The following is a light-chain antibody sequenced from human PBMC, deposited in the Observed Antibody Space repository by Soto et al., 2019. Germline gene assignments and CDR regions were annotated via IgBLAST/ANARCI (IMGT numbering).Light chain of an antibody. J-gene: IGLJ3*02. CDR2: LNSDGSH. CDR1: SGHSTYA. V-gene: IGLV4-69*01. Sequence: QSVLTQSPSASASLGASVKLTCTLSSGHSTYAIAWHQQQPEKGPRYLMKLNSDGSHSKGDGIPDRFSGSSAGAERYLSISSVQSEDEADYYCHTWVTGPPWVFGGGTKLTVL. CDR3: HTWVTGPPWV.